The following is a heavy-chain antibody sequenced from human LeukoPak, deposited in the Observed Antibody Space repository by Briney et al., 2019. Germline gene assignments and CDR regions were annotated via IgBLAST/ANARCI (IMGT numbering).Heavy chain of an antibody. D-gene: IGHD4-17*01. Sequence: PSETLSLTCAVYGGSFSGYYWTWIRQPPGKGLEWIGYISYSGTPYYNPSLNSRVTISLDTSKNQFSLILNSVTAADTAMYYCARDRYGDFEDYWGQGTLVTVSS. J-gene: IGHJ4*02. CDR1: GGSFSGYY. CDR2: ISYSGTP. CDR3: ARDRYGDFEDY. V-gene: IGHV4-30-4*08.